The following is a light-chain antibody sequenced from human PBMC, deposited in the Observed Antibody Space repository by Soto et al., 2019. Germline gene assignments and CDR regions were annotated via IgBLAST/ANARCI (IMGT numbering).Light chain of an antibody. J-gene: IGKJ4*01. V-gene: IGKV1-16*02. CDR3: QQYHNYPVT. CDR1: QEISNH. Sequence: DIQMTQSPSSLSASVGDRVTITCRASQEISNHLAWFQQKPWKPPKSLSYDASSLQSGVPSKFSGSGSGTDFTLTISSLQPEDFATYFCQQYHNYPVTFGGGTKVEIK. CDR2: DAS.